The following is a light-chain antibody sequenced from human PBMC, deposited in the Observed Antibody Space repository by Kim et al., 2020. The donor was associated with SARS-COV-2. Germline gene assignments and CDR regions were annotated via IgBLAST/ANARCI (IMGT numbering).Light chain of an antibody. J-gene: IGLJ2*01. CDR2: RNN. CDR1: SSNIGSNY. V-gene: IGLV1-47*01. Sequence: GQRVTISCSGSSSNIGSNYVYWYQQLPGTAPKLLIYRNNQRPSGVPDRFSGSKSGTSASLGISGLRSEDEADYYCAAWDDSLSGPVFGGGTQLTVL. CDR3: AAWDDSLSGPV.